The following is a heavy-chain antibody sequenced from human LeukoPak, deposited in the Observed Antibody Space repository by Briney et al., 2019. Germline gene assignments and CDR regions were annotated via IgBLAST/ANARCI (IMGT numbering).Heavy chain of an antibody. CDR1: GYTFTSYG. V-gene: IGHV1-18*01. CDR2: ISAYNGNT. Sequence: ASVKVSCKASGYTFTSYGISWVRQAPGQGLERMGWISAYNGNTNYAQKLQGRVTMTTDTSTSTAYMELRSLRSDDTAVYYCARVGALYVEREGVDYWGQGTLVTVSS. J-gene: IGHJ4*02. CDR3: ARVGALYVEREGVDY. D-gene: IGHD2/OR15-2a*01.